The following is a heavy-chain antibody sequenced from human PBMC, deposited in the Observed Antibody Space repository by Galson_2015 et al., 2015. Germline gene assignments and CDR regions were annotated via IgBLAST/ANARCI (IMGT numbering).Heavy chain of an antibody. CDR1: GFTFSAFG. CDR3: ARGGSWYGGNAFDV. CDR2: IWYDSSNK. J-gene: IGHJ3*01. D-gene: IGHD6-13*01. Sequence: SLRLSCAASGFTFSAFGMHWVRQAPGKGLEWVAVIWYDSSNKDYGESVKGRFTVSRDNSENTLHLQMTNLRADDTGVYFCARGGSWYGGNAFDVWGQGTVVTVTS. V-gene: IGHV3-33*03.